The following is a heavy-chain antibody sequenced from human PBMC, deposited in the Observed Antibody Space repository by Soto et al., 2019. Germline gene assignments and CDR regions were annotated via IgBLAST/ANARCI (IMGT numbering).Heavy chain of an antibody. Sequence: QVQLVQSGAEVKKPGSSVKVSCKASGGTFSSYTISWVRQAPGQGLEWMGRIIPILGIANHAQKFQGRVTLTADKFTSTAYMELSSLRSEDTAVYYSARHSSGLKLAYDMDVWGQGTTVTVSS. CDR3: ARHSSGLKLAYDMDV. J-gene: IGHJ6*02. CDR2: IIPILGIA. D-gene: IGHD6-19*01. V-gene: IGHV1-69*02. CDR1: GGTFSSYT.